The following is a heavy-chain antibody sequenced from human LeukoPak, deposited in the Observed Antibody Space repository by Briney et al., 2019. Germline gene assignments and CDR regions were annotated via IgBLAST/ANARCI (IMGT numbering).Heavy chain of an antibody. Sequence: PGGSLSLSCAASGFTVSGYWMTWVRLAPGKGLEWVANIKEDGTEKHYADSVKGRFTISRDNAKNSLYLQMDTLRFEDTAVYYCACTIAVGYWGKPTSVTVSS. V-gene: IGHV3-7*01. D-gene: IGHD6-19*01. CDR1: GFTVSGYW. J-gene: IGHJ4*02. CDR3: ACTIAVGY. CDR2: IKEDGTEK.